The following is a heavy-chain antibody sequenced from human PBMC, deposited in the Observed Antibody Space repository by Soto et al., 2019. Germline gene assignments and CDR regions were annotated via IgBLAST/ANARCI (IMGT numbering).Heavy chain of an antibody. Sequence: QLLMEESGPGLVKPSGPLFLTCTVSGASINSAIWWVWFRQPPGKGLEWIGEIYHIGSTTYNPSLKSRATISVDKSKNQFSLKVTSVTAADTGVYYCAKRYDFWSGRWYGLGVWGQGTTVTVSS. D-gene: IGHD3-3*01. CDR3: AKRYDFWSGRWYGLGV. CDR1: GASINSAIW. CDR2: IYHIGST. J-gene: IGHJ6*02. V-gene: IGHV4-4*02.